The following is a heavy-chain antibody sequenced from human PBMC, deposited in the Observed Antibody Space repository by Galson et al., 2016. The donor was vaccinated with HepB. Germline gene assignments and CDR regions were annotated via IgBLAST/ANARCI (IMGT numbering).Heavy chain of an antibody. CDR3: ASTRRPAAQNYYYFGMEV. CDR2: IYYSGNA. J-gene: IGHJ6*02. Sequence: TLSLTCSVSGASVNSISHYWGWIRQHPEKGLEWIGYIYYSGNAYYNPSLKSRVSISIDTSKDQFSLNLNSVTAADTAVYYCASTRRPAAQNYYYFGMEVWGQGTAVIVSS. CDR1: GASVNSISHY. D-gene: IGHD6-13*01. V-gene: IGHV4-31*03.